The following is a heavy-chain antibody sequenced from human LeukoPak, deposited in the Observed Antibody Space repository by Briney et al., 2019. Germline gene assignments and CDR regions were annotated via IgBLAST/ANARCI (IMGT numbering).Heavy chain of an antibody. CDR1: GYRFSDHY. J-gene: IGHJ5*01. Sequence: ASVRVSCKASGYRFSDHYMHWVRQAPGQGLEWMGRINSNSGGTGFAEKFRGRVTMTRDTSISTAYMELSRLTSDDTAVYYCARAGGTYYYESSGYYYQNWFDSWGQGTLVTVSS. D-gene: IGHD3-22*01. CDR3: ARAGGTYYYESSGYYYQNWFDS. CDR2: INSNSGGT. V-gene: IGHV1-2*06.